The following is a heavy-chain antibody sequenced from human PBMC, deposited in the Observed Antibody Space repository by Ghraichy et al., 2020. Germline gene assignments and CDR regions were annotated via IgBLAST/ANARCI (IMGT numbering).Heavy chain of an antibody. J-gene: IGHJ5*02. Sequence: LSLTCAASGFTFRDHYMSWIRQAPGKGLEWVSLISRRGRDTNYAESVRGRFTISRDDAKSSLYLQLNTLRAEDTAVYYCVREGQALGKSGFDVWGQGTPVTVSS. CDR3: VREGQALGKSGFDV. V-gene: IGHV3-11*06. CDR1: GFTFRDHY. CDR2: ISRRGRDT. D-gene: IGHD6-25*01.